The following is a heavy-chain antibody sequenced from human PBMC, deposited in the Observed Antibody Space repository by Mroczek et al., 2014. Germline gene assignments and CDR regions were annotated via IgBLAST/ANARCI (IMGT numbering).Heavy chain of an antibody. J-gene: IGHJ3*02. CDR1: GGSISSSSYY. CDR2: IYYSGST. Sequence: QVQLQESGPGLVKPSETLSLTCTVSGGSISSSSYYWGWIRQPPGKGLEWIGSIYYSGSTYYNPSLKSRVTISVDTSKNQFSLKLSSVTAADTAVYYCARSQYSSSSGAFDIWGQGAMVTVSS. V-gene: IGHV4-39*01. CDR3: ARSQYSSSSGAFDI. D-gene: IGHD6-6*01.